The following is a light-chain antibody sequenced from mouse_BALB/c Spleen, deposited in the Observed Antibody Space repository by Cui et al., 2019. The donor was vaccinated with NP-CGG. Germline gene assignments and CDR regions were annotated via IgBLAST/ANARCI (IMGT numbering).Light chain of an antibody. CDR1: TGAVTTSNY. CDR3: ALWYSNHWV. J-gene: IGLJ1*01. CDR2: GNH. Sequence: QAVVTQESALTTSPGETVTLTCRSSTGAVTTSNYANWVQEKPDHLFTGLNGGNHNRGPGGPARFFSSLIGEKGSLTITGAQTEDEAIYFCALWYSNHWVFGGGTKLTVL. V-gene: IGLV1*01.